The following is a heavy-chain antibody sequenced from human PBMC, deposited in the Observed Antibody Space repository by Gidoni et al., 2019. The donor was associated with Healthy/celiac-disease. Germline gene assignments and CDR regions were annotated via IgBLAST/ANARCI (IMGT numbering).Heavy chain of an antibody. D-gene: IGHD2-21*02. Sequence: QVQLQQWGAGLWKPSETLSLTCAVYGGSFSGYYWSWIRQPPGQGLEWMGEINHSGSTNYNPSLKSRVTISVDTSKNQFSLKLSSVTAADTAVYYCARGLVVVTPVIWGQGTLVTVSS. V-gene: IGHV4-34*01. CDR1: GGSFSGYY. CDR2: INHSGST. CDR3: ARGLVVVTPVI. J-gene: IGHJ4*02.